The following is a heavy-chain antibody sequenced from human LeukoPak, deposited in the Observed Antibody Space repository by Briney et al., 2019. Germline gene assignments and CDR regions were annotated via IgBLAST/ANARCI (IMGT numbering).Heavy chain of an antibody. V-gene: IGHV4-59*08. CDR1: GGSISSYY. D-gene: IGHD3/OR15-3a*01. J-gene: IGHJ3*02. CDR2: IYYSGST. CDR3: AKGRTGDKDAFDI. Sequence: PSETLSLTCTVSGGSISSYYWSWIRQPPGKGLEWIGYIYYSGSTNYNPSLKSRVTISVDTPKNQFSLKLSSVTAADTAVYYCAKGRTGDKDAFDIWGQGTMVTVSS.